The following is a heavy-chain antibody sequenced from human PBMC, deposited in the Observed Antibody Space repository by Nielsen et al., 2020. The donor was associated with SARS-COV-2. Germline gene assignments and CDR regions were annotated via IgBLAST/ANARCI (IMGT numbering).Heavy chain of an antibody. CDR1: GYTFTSYG. CDR2: IIPIFGTA. J-gene: IGHJ6*02. Sequence: SVKVSCKASGYTFTSYGISWVRQAPGQGLEWMGGIIPIFGTANYAQKFQGRVTITADESTSTAYMELSRLRSDDTAVYYCARVELPPSYYYYGMDVWGQGTTVTVSS. V-gene: IGHV1-69*13. D-gene: IGHD1-7*01. CDR3: ARVELPPSYYYYGMDV.